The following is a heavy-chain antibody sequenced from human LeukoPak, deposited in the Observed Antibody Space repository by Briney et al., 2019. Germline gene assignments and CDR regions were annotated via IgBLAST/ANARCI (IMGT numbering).Heavy chain of an antibody. Sequence: PGGSLRLSCAASGFTFSSYAMSWVRQAPGKGLEWVSAISVSGDRTYYADSVKGRFTISRDNSKNTLYLQMNSLRAEDTAVYYCAKAPAGYYYDSSGYYSRSYYFDYWGQGTLVTVSS. J-gene: IGHJ4*02. CDR3: AKAPAGYYYDSSGYYSRSYYFDY. CDR2: ISVSGDRT. D-gene: IGHD3-22*01. CDR1: GFTFSSYA. V-gene: IGHV3-23*01.